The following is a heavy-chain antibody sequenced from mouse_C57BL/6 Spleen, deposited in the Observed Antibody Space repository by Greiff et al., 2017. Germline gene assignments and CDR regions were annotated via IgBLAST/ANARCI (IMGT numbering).Heavy chain of an antibody. D-gene: IGHD2-1*01. CDR2: IDPSDSYT. CDR3: AREDGNSV. V-gene: IGHV1-50*01. CDR1: GYTFTSYW. Sequence: QVQLQQPGAELVKPGASVKLSCKASGYTFTSYWMQWVKQRPGQGRAWIGEIDPSDSYTNYNQKFKGKATLTVDTSSSTAYMQLSGLTSEDSAVYYCAREDGNSVWGTGTTVTVSS. J-gene: IGHJ1*03.